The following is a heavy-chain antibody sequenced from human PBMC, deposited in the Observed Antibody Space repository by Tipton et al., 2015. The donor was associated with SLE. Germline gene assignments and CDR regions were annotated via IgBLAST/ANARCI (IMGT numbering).Heavy chain of an antibody. J-gene: IGHJ4*02. CDR3: AKGRVQRGWYDSSGYSVFDN. D-gene: IGHD3-22*01. CDR2: IYSGGST. V-gene: IGHV3-53*01. CDR1: GFTVSGNY. Sequence: SLRLSCAASGFTVSGNYMTWVRQAPGKGLEWVSVIYSGGSTYYSDSVKGRFTISRDNSKNTLYLEMDSLRAEDTAVYYCAKGRVQRGWYDSSGYSVFDNWSQGSLVTVSS.